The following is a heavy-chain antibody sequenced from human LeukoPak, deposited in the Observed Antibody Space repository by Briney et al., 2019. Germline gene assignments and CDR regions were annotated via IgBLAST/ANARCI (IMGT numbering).Heavy chain of an antibody. J-gene: IGHJ6*03. CDR3: ARESNNYYYYYMDV. CDR2: IYTSGST. V-gene: IGHV4-61*02. CDR1: GGSISSGDYY. Sequence: PSETLSLTCTVSGGSISSGDYYWGWIRQPAGKGLEWIGRIYTSGSTNYNPSLKSRVTISVDTSKNQFSLKLSSVTAADTAVYYCARESNNYYYYYMDVWGKGTTVTVSS.